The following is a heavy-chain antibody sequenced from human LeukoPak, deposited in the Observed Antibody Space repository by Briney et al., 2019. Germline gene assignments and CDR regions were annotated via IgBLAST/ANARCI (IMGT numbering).Heavy chain of an antibody. D-gene: IGHD4-23*01. CDR2: ISSSGSTI. CDR1: GYTFSDYY. Sequence: PGGSLRLSCAASGYTFSDYYMSWIRQAPGKGLEWVSYISSSGSTIYYADSVKGRFTISRDNAKNSLYLQMNSLRAEDTAVYYCARDSPTTVVTPSDYWGQGTLVTVSS. CDR3: ARDSPTTVVTPSDY. V-gene: IGHV3-11*04. J-gene: IGHJ4*02.